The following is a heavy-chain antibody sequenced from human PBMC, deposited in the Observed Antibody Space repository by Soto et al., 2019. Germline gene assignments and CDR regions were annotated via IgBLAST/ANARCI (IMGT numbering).Heavy chain of an antibody. Sequence: GGSLRLSCAASGFPFSSYAMSWVRQAPGKGLEWVSAISGSGVSTYYADSVKGRFTISRDNSKNTLYLQMNSLRAEDTAVYYCAKSPGMYYYDSSGYYHYDYRGQGTLVTVSS. CDR2: ISGSGVST. CDR1: GFPFSSYA. V-gene: IGHV3-23*01. J-gene: IGHJ4*02. CDR3: AKSPGMYYYDSSGYYHYDY. D-gene: IGHD3-22*01.